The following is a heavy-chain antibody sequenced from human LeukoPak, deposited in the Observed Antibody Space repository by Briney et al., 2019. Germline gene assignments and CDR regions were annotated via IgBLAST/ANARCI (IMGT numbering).Heavy chain of an antibody. D-gene: IGHD5-24*01. Sequence: GGSLRLSCAASGFTFSSYAMHWVRQAPGKGLEWVAVISYDGSNKYYADSVKGRFTISRDNSKNTLYLQMNSLRAEDTAVYYCATEVRDGYNYHFDYWGQGTLVTVSS. CDR2: ISYDGSNK. J-gene: IGHJ4*02. CDR3: ATEVRDGYNYHFDY. V-gene: IGHV3-30*04. CDR1: GFTFSSYA.